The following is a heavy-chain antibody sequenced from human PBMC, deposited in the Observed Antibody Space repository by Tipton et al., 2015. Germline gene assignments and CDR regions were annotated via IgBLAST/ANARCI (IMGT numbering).Heavy chain of an antibody. V-gene: IGHV4-39*01. D-gene: IGHD6-13*01. Sequence: TLSLTCTVSGGSISSSSYYWGWIRQPPGKGLEWIGSVHYSGTTNYNPSLKSRFTISVDTSSNHFSLSLTSVTAADTALYYCARHVFIQGSWYQWFDPWGQGTLVTVS. CDR2: VHYSGTT. CDR3: ARHVFIQGSWYQWFDP. CDR1: GGSISSSSYY. J-gene: IGHJ5*02.